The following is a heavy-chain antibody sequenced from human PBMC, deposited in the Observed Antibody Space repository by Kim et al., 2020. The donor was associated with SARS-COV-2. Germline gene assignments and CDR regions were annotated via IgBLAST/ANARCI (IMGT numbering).Heavy chain of an antibody. Sequence: GGSLRLSCAASGFTFSSYGMHWVRQAPGKGLEWVAVISYDGSNKYYADSVKGRFTISRDNSKNTLYLQMNSLRAEDTAVYYCAKDITFLGGYSGPDYAGYFDLWGRGTLVTVSS. V-gene: IGHV3-30*18. CDR2: ISYDGSNK. D-gene: IGHD5-12*01. CDR1: GFTFSSYG. J-gene: IGHJ2*01. CDR3: AKDITFLGGYSGPDYAGYFDL.